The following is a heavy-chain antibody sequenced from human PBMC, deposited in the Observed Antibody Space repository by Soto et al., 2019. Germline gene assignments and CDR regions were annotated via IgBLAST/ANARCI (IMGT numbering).Heavy chain of an antibody. CDR1: GGSISSYY. Sequence: SETLSLTCTVSGGSISSYYWSWIRQPPGKGLEWIGYIYYSGSTNYNPSLKSRVTISVDTSKNQFSLKLSSVTAADTAVYYCARGEHDYGDYGYYYYYMDVWGKGTTVTVS. D-gene: IGHD4-17*01. V-gene: IGHV4-59*01. CDR3: ARGEHDYGDYGYYYYYMDV. CDR2: IYYSGST. J-gene: IGHJ6*03.